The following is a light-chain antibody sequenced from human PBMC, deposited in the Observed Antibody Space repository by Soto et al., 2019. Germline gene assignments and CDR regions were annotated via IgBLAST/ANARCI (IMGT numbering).Light chain of an antibody. CDR3: ASYAGTKIFV. V-gene: IGLV2-8*01. Sequence: QSALTQPPSASGSPGQSLTISCTGTSSDVGFYNFVSWYQQRPGKAPKLVIYEVTKRPSGVPDRFSGSKSGSTASLPVSGLQAEDEADYYCASYAGTKIFVFGSGNKVTV. CDR2: EVT. J-gene: IGLJ1*01. CDR1: SSDVGFYNF.